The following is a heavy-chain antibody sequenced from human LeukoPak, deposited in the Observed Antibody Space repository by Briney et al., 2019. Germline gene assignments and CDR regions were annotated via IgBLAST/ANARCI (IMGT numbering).Heavy chain of an antibody. CDR3: ARGPYGGNYAFDI. D-gene: IGHD4-23*01. CDR1: GDSISSYY. V-gene: IGHV4-4*07. J-gene: IGHJ3*02. Sequence: SETLSLTCTVSGDSISSYYWNWIRQPAGKGLEWIGRIFSSGSTNYNPSLKSRVNISVDTSKKQFSLKLTSVTAADTAVYYCARGPYGGNYAFDIWGQGTMVTVSS. CDR2: IFSSGST.